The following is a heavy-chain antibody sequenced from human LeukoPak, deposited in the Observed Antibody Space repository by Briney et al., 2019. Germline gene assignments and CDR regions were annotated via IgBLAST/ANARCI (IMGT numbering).Heavy chain of an antibody. CDR1: GGSISSYY. J-gene: IGHJ4*02. CDR2: IYYSGST. V-gene: IGHV4-59*01. CDR3: AREACSGGSRYYVY. Sequence: SETLSLTCTVSGGSISSYYWSWIRQPPGKGLEWIGYIYYSGSTNYNPSLKSRVTISVDTSKNQFSLKLSSVTAADTAVYYCAREACSGGSRYYVYWGQGTLVTVSS. D-gene: IGHD2-15*01.